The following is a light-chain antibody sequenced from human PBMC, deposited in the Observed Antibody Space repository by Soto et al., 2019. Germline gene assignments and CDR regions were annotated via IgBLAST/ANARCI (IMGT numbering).Light chain of an antibody. CDR3: TSYTSDNRNYV. J-gene: IGLJ1*01. Sequence: QSVLTQPASVSGSPGQSITISCTGTSSDVGAYTSVSWYQQHLGKAPKLMIYEVSNRPSGVSNRFSGSKSANTASLTISGLQADDEAHYYCTSYTSDNRNYVFGTGTKLTVL. CDR2: EVS. V-gene: IGLV2-14*01. CDR1: SSDVGAYTS.